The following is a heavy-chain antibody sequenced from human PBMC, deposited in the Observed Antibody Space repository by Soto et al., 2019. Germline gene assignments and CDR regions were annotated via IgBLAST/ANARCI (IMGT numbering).Heavy chain of an antibody. CDR1: GGSISSGDYY. V-gene: IGHV4-30-4*01. J-gene: IGHJ5*02. CDR3: AREGETYSSTWRGNWFDP. D-gene: IGHD6-13*01. Sequence: SETLSLTCTVSGGSISSGDYYWGWIRQPPGKGLEWIGYIYYSGSTYYNPSLKSRVTISVDTSKNQFSLKLSSVTAADTAVYYCAREGETYSSTWRGNWFDPWGQGTLVTVSS. CDR2: IYYSGST.